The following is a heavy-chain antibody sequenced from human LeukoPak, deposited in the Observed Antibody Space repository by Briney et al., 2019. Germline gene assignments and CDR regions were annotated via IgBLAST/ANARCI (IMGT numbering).Heavy chain of an antibody. J-gene: IGHJ6*03. Sequence: GRSLRLSCVASGLTFSRNVLHWVRQAPGKGLEWVATISYDGNNKFHADSVKGRFTISRDNSRNTVYLQMDSLRPEDTAVYHCAKGGIPTGPYYYFYYMDVWGNGTTVTVSS. CDR1: GLTFSRNV. D-gene: IGHD3/OR15-3a*01. CDR2: ISYDGNNK. V-gene: IGHV3-30*01. CDR3: AKGGIPTGPYYYFYYMDV.